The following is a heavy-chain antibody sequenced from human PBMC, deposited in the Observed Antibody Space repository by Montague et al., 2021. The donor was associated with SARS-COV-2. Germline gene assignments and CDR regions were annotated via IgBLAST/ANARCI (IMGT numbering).Heavy chain of an antibody. D-gene: IGHD6-13*01. Sequence: SETRSLTCSVSGGSFSSGDSYWGWLRQAPGKGLEWIGDLHYAGSAYYNPSLRSRATISADTSKNQFSLKLNSVTAADTAVYYCVATYNGNWYYFDYWGQGTLVTVSS. CDR1: GGSFSSGDSY. V-gene: IGHV4-39*01. J-gene: IGHJ4*02. CDR3: VATYNGNWYYFDY. CDR2: LHYAGSA.